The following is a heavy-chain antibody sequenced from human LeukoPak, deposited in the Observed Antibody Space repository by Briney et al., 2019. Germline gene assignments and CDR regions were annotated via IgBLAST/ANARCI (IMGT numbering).Heavy chain of an antibody. Sequence: PGGSLRLSCTASGFTFINYNINWVRQVPGKGLEWVSSIGDDDSYVHYADSVKGRFTISRDNVDNVVYLQMNSLGAEDTAVYYCARVAVSGPTGWFDSWGQGTLVIVSS. CDR2: IGDDDSYV. CDR1: GFTFINYN. V-gene: IGHV3-21*01. D-gene: IGHD2-8*02. J-gene: IGHJ5*01. CDR3: ARVAVSGPTGWFDS.